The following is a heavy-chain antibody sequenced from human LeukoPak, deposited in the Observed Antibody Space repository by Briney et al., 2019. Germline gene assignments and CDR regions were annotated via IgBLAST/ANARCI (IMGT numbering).Heavy chain of an antibody. Sequence: GGSLRLSCAASGFTFSSYSMSWVRQAPGKGLEWVSYISSSSSTIYYADSVKSRFTISRDNAKNSLYLQMNSLRDEDTAVYYCAREGHSYGSYGMDVWGQGTTVTVSS. J-gene: IGHJ6*02. D-gene: IGHD5-18*01. CDR2: ISSSSSTI. CDR3: AREGHSYGSYGMDV. V-gene: IGHV3-48*02. CDR1: GFTFSSYS.